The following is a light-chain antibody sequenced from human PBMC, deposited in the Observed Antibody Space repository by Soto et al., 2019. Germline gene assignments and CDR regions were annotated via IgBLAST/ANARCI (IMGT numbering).Light chain of an antibody. V-gene: IGKV1-5*03. CDR1: QSVSNW. Sequence: DVAMTQSPSTLPTSIGDRVTINCRASQSVSNWLAWYQQKPGKAPKLLIYKASRLESGVPSSFSASGSGTDFTLTISSLQSDDFATYFCQQYSKESTFGQGTKLEIK. CDR3: QQYSKEST. CDR2: KAS. J-gene: IGKJ2*01.